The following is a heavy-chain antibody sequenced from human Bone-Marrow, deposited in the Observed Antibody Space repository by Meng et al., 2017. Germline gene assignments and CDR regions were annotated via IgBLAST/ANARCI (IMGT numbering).Heavy chain of an antibody. V-gene: IGHV3-33*01. CDR2: IWYDGSNK. CDR3: AGDTQSRVVVTAIPFDY. Sequence: GESLKISCAASGFTFSSYGMHWVRQAPGKGLEWVAVIWYDGSNKYYADSVKGRFTISRDNSKNTLYLQMNSLRAEDTAVYYCAGDTQSRVVVTAIPFDYWGQGTLVTVSS. D-gene: IGHD2-21*02. CDR1: GFTFSSYG. J-gene: IGHJ4*02.